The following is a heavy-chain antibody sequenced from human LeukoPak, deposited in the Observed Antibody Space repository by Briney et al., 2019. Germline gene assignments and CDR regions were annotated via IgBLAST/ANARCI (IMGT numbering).Heavy chain of an antibody. V-gene: IGHV3-7*01. CDR3: ARDRGHMDV. D-gene: IGHD3-10*01. CDR1: GFTFSNYW. J-gene: IGHJ6*03. CDR2: IKQDGSEK. Sequence: GGSLRLSCAASGFTFSNYWMSWVRQAPGKGLEWVANIKQDGSEKFYVDSVKGRFTISRDNAKNSLYLQMNSLRAEDTAVYYCARDRGHMDVWGKGTTVTVSS.